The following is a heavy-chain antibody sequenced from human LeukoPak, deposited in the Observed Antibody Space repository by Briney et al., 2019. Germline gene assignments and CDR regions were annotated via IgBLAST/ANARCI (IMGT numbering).Heavy chain of an antibody. CDR1: GFTFSSYA. Sequence: PGRSLRLSCAASGFTFSSYAMHWVRQAPGKGLELVAVISYDGSNKYYADSVKGRFTISRDNSKNTLYLQMNRLRAADTAVYYCARARSIDYWGQGTLVTVSS. CDR2: ISYDGSNK. D-gene: IGHD1-14*01. V-gene: IGHV3-30-3*01. J-gene: IGHJ4*02. CDR3: ARARSIDY.